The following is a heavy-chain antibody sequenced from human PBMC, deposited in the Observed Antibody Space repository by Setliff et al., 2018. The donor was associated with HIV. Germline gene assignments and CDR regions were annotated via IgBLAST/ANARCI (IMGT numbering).Heavy chain of an antibody. J-gene: IGHJ4*02. V-gene: IGHV1-2*02. CDR2: INPNSGGT. Sequence: ASVKVSCKASGYIFSGYYMHWVRQAPGQGLEWMGWINPNSGGTNYAQKFQGRVSMTRDTSITTAFMGLSSLTSDDTAVYYCARVADRFLEWLPLDYWGQGTLVTVSS. CDR1: GYIFSGYY. D-gene: IGHD3-3*01. CDR3: ARVADRFLEWLPLDY.